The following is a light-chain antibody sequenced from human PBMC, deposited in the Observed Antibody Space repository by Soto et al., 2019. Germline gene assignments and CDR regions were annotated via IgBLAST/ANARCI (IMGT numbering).Light chain of an antibody. CDR2: GDN. Sequence: QSVLTQPPSVSGAPGQRVTISCTGGSSNIGSSYDVHWYQQIPGTAPKLLIYGDNNRPSGVPDRFSGSKSGTSASLAITGLQAEDEADYSCHSYDSSLSGSVFGGGTKLTVL. CDR3: HSYDSSLSGSV. J-gene: IGLJ3*02. CDR1: SSNIGSSYD. V-gene: IGLV1-40*01.